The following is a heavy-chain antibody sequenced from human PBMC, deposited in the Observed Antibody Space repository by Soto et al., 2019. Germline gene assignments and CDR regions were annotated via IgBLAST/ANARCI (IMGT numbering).Heavy chain of an antibody. CDR3: ARVPVTSWIWFDP. CDR1: GYSFTSYW. D-gene: IGHD4-17*01. CDR2: IYPGDSDT. Sequence: GESLKIFCKGSGYSFTSYWIGWVRQMPGKGLEWMGIIYPGDSDTRYSPSFQGQVTISADKSISTAYLQWNSLKASDTAMYYCARVPVTSWIWFDPWGQGTLVTVS. J-gene: IGHJ5*02. V-gene: IGHV5-51*01.